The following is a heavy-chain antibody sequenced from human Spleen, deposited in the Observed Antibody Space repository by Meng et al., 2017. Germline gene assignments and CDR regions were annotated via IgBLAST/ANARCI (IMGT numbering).Heavy chain of an antibody. CDR1: GFTFSSYS. CDR2: ISGDSIHI. V-gene: IGHV3-21*01. Sequence: GESLKISCTASGFTFSSYSMNWVRQAPGKGLEWVSSISGDSIHIIYAGAVKGRFTISRDDAKNSVFLQMTSLTAEDTAVYYCARVHWSIAVAGPISYFDYWGQGTLVTVSS. J-gene: IGHJ4*02. D-gene: IGHD6-19*01. CDR3: ARVHWSIAVAGPISYFDY.